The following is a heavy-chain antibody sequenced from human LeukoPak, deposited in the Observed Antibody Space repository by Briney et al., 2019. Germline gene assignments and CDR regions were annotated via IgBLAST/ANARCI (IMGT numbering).Heavy chain of an antibody. D-gene: IGHD1-26*01. V-gene: IGHV3-11*04. Sequence: GGSLRLSCAASEFTFSDYYMSWIRQAPGKGLEWVSYISSSGSTIYYADSVKGRFTISRDNAKNSLYLQMNSLTAEDTAVYYCARDKIVGATHFDYWGQGTLVTVSS. CDR3: ARDKIVGATHFDY. J-gene: IGHJ4*02. CDR2: ISSSGSTI. CDR1: EFTFSDYY.